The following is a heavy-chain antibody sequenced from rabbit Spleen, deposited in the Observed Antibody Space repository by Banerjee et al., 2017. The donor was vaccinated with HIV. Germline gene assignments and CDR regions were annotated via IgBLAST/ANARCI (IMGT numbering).Heavy chain of an antibody. D-gene: IGHD1-1*01. CDR1: GFSFSNNYY. CDR3: ARDLVAVIGWNFNL. CDR2: IYTGNGKT. Sequence: QEQLEESGGDLVKPEGSLTLTCTASGFSFSNNYYMCWVRQAPGKGLDWIACIYTGNGKTYYASWAKGRFTISKTSSTTVTLRMTSLTVADTATYFCARDLVAVIGWNFNLWGPGTLVTV. J-gene: IGHJ4*01. V-gene: IGHV1S45*01.